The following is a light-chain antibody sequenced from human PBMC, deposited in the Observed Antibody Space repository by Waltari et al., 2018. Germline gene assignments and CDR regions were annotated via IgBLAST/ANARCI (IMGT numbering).Light chain of an antibody. V-gene: IGKV3-15*01. CDR1: QTVSTR. CDR3: QQYKEWPLT. Sequence: EIVLTQSPATLSVSPGERVTLSCRASQTVSTRLAWYQKKSGQAPKVLIFDASTRAIGIPATFTGSGSGTEFTLTISSLQSEDFAVYYCQQYKEWPLTFGGGTKVEIK. CDR2: DAS. J-gene: IGKJ4*01.